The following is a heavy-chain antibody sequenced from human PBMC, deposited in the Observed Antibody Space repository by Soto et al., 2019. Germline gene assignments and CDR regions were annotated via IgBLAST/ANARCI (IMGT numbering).Heavy chain of an antibody. Sequence: QLQLQESGSGLVKPSQTLSLTCAVSGGSISSGGYSWSWIRQPPGKGLEWIGYIYHSGSTYYNPSLKSRVTISVDRSKNQFSLKLSSVTAADTAVYYCARSSLMPAIVGATIPFDYWGQGTLVTVSS. CDR2: IYHSGST. J-gene: IGHJ4*02. D-gene: IGHD1-26*01. CDR1: GGSISSGGYS. V-gene: IGHV4-30-2*01. CDR3: ARSSLMPAIVGATIPFDY.